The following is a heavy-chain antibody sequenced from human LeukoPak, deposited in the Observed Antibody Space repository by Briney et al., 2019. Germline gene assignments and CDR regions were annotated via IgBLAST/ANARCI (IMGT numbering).Heavy chain of an antibody. CDR2: INPSGGST. D-gene: IGHD2-15*01. V-gene: IGHV1-46*01. Sequence: ASVKVSCKASGYTFITYYVHWVRQAPGQGLEWMGIINPSGGSTTYAQKFQGRVTMTRDTSTSTVYMEQSSLRSEDTAVYYCARDSGGRYGGDYWGQGTLVTVSS. CDR3: ARDSGGRYGGDY. CDR1: GYTFITYY. J-gene: IGHJ4*02.